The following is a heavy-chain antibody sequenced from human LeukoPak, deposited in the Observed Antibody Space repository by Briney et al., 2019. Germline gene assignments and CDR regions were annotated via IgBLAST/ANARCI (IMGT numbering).Heavy chain of an antibody. CDR2: IRYDGSNK. J-gene: IGHJ4*02. Sequence: GGSLRLSCAASGFTFSSYGMHWVRQAPGKGLEWVAFIRYDGSNKYYADSVKGRFTISRDNSKNTLYLQMNGLRAEDTAVYYCAKSRKVVPYYFDYWAQETLVTVPS. CDR1: GFTFSSYG. V-gene: IGHV3-30*02. D-gene: IGHD2-15*01. CDR3: AKSRKVVPYYFDY.